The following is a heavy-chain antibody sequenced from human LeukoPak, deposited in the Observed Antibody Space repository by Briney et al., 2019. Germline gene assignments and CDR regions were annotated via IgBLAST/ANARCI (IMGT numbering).Heavy chain of an antibody. V-gene: IGHV4-39*07. D-gene: IGHD6-6*01. CDR2: ISYSGRT. CDR1: GGSMSSGDYY. Sequence: PSETLSLTCTVSGGSMSSGDYYWAWVRQPPGKGLEWMGSISYSGRTFYKPSLTSRVDLSIAASKSQFSLRLSSVTAADTAVYYCVRETSSSAHYWGQGTLVSVSS. CDR3: VRETSSSAHY. J-gene: IGHJ4*02.